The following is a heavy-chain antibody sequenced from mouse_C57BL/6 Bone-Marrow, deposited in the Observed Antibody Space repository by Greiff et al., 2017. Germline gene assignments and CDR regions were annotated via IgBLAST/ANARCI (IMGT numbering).Heavy chain of an antibody. CDR3: ARQPPLYDGYSFYAMDY. CDR2: IYPGSGNT. V-gene: IGHV1-66*01. CDR1: GYSFTSYY. D-gene: IGHD2-3*01. J-gene: IGHJ4*01. Sequence: VKLQESGPELVKPGASVKISCKASGYSFTSYYIHWVKQRPGQGLEWIGWIYPGSGNTKYNEKFKGKATLTADTSSSTAYMQLSSLTSEDSAVYYCARQPPLYDGYSFYAMDYWGQGTSVTVSS.